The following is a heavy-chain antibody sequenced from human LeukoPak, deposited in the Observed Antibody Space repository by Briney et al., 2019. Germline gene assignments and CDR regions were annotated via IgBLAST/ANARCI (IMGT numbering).Heavy chain of an antibody. D-gene: IGHD1-26*01. Sequence: SETLSLTCTVSGGSINSYFWTWIRQPAGKGLEWIGRVYTGGSTNYNPSLKSRVTMSVDTSKNQFSLKLNSVTAADTAVYYCARQEGGIVGPYWGQGTLVTVSS. CDR3: ARQEGGIVGPY. CDR2: VYTGGST. J-gene: IGHJ4*02. V-gene: IGHV4-4*07. CDR1: GGSINSYF.